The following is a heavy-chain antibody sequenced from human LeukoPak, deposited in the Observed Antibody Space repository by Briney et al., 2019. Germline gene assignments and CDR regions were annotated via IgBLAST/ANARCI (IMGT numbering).Heavy chain of an antibody. CDR3: ARHPAWYYGSGSYYP. J-gene: IGHJ5*02. Sequence: PSETLSPTCAVYGGSFSGYYWSWIRQPPGKGLEWIGEINHSGSTNYNPSLKSRVTISVDTSKNQFSLKLSSVTAADTAVYYCARHPAWYYGSGSYYPWGQGTLVTVSS. CDR1: GGSFSGYY. D-gene: IGHD3-10*01. CDR2: INHSGST. V-gene: IGHV4-34*01.